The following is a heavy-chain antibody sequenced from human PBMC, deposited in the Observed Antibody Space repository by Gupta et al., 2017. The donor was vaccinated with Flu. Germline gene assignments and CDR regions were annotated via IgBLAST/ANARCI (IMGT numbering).Heavy chain of an antibody. J-gene: IGHJ4*02. CDR3: ARAWDVTVSGTFDY. CDR2: ISSISSYI. V-gene: IGHV3-21*01. D-gene: IGHD6-19*01. Sequence: EVQLVESGGGLVKPGGSLRRSGAASGITFSTYGMNWVRQAPGKGLEWVSSISSISSYISYDDSVKGRFTITRHNAKNSLYLQMNSLRAGDTAVYYCARAWDVTVSGTFDYWGQGTLVTVSS. CDR1: GITFSTYG.